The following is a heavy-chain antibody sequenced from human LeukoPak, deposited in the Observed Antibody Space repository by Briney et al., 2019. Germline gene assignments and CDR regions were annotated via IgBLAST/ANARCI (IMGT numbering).Heavy chain of an antibody. J-gene: IGHJ5*02. D-gene: IGHD3-10*01. CDR1: GFTVSSNY. V-gene: IGHV3-66*01. CDR3: ASNRITMVRGVMGS. CDR2: IYSGGST. Sequence: AGGSLRLSCAASGFTVSSNYMSWVRQAPGKGLEWVSVIYSGGSTYYAASVKGRFTISRDNSKNTLHLQMNSLRAEDTAVYYCASNRITMVRGVMGSWGQGTLVTVSS.